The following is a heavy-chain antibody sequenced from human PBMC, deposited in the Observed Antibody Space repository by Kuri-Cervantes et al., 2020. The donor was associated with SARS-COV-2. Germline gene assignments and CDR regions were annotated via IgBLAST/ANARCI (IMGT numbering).Heavy chain of an antibody. Sequence: SCKASGGTFSSYAMSWVRQAPGKGLEWVAVISYDGSNKYYADSVKGRFTISRDNSKNTLYLQMNSLRAEDTAVYYCARQALRWYYFDYWGQGTLVTVSS. V-gene: IGHV3-30*04. D-gene: IGHD4-23*01. CDR1: GGTFSSYA. CDR3: ARQALRWYYFDY. CDR2: ISYDGSNK. J-gene: IGHJ4*02.